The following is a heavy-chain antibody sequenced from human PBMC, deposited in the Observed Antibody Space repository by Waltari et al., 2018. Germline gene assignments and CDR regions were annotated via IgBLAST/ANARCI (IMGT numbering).Heavy chain of an antibody. J-gene: IGHJ4*02. CDR2: INHSGST. CDR1: GGSFSGYY. CDR3: AVGYCSSTSCLDYFDY. V-gene: IGHV4-34*01. Sequence: QVQLQQWGAGLLKPSETLSLTCAVYGGSFSGYYWSWIRQPPGKGREGIGEINHSGSTNYNPSLKSRVTISVDTSKNQFSLKLSSVTAADTAVYYCAVGYCSSTSCLDYFDYWGQGTLVTVSS. D-gene: IGHD2-2*01.